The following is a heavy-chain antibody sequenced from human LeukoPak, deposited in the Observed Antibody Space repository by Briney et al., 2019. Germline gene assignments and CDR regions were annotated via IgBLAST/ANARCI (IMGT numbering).Heavy chain of an antibody. CDR1: GFTFSSYA. D-gene: IGHD3-22*01. Sequence: PGGSLRLSCAASGFTFSSYAMSWVRQAPGKGLEWVSSISSSSSYIYYADSVKGRFTISRDNAKNSLYLQMNSLRAEDTAVYYCARGGQYYYDSSGYYWGQGTLVTVSS. CDR2: ISSSSSYI. J-gene: IGHJ4*02. V-gene: IGHV3-21*01. CDR3: ARGGQYYYDSSGYY.